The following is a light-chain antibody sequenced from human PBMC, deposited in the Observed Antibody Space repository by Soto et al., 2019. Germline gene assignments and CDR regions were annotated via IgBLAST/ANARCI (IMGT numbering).Light chain of an antibody. CDR1: QSISSW. Sequence: DIQMTQSPSTLSASVGDRVTITCRASQSISSWLAWYQQKPGKAPRLLIYMASSLESGVPSRFSGSGSGTEFTLTISSPQPDDFATYYCQQYKSYPWTFGQGTKVEIK. J-gene: IGKJ1*01. CDR2: MAS. CDR3: QQYKSYPWT. V-gene: IGKV1-5*03.